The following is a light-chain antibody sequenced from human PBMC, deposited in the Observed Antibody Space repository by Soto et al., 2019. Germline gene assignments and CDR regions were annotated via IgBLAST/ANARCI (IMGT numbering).Light chain of an antibody. CDR3: QQYNSYPWT. J-gene: IGKJ1*01. CDR1: QGIRND. V-gene: IGKV1-13*02. Sequence: AIQMTQSPSSLSASVGDRVTITCRASQGIRNDLGWYQQKPGKAPKLLIYDASSLESGVPSRFSGSGSGTEFTLTITSLQPDDFATYYCQQYNSYPWTFGQGTKVDI. CDR2: DAS.